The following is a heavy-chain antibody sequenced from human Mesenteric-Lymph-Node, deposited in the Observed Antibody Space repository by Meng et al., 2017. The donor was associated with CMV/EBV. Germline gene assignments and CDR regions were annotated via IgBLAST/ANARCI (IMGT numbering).Heavy chain of an antibody. Sequence: SETLSLTCTVSGGSISSYYWSWIRQPPGKGLEWAGSISDRGTTNYNPSLRSRVTISTDTSKNHFSLKLSSVTAADTAVYFCAGQFAIFGGVTQDDAFDVWGQGTMVTVSS. CDR1: GGSISSYY. J-gene: IGHJ3*01. CDR3: AGQFAIFGGVTQDDAFDV. D-gene: IGHD3-3*01. V-gene: IGHV4-59*01. CDR2: ISDRGTT.